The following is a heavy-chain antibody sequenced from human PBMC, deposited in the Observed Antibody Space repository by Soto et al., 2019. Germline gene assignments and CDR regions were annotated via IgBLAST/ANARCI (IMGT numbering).Heavy chain of an antibody. Sequence: GESLKISCKGSGYSFTSYWIAWVRQMPGKGLGWMGIIFPHDSDIRYSPSFQGQVTISADKSISTAYLQWSSLKASDTAMYYCARLGCSSTSCYYNYYYGMDVWGQGTTVTVSS. CDR3: ARLGCSSTSCYYNYYYGMDV. CDR2: IFPHDSDI. V-gene: IGHV5-51*01. D-gene: IGHD2-2*01. CDR1: GYSFTSYW. J-gene: IGHJ6*02.